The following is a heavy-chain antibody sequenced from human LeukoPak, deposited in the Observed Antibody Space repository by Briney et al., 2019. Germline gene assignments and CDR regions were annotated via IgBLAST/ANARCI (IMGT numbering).Heavy chain of an antibody. CDR1: GGSISSYY. CDR2: IYYSGST. D-gene: IGHD3-10*01. CDR3: ARVAPLLWFGELFFDY. Sequence: SETLSLTCTVSGGSISSYYWSWIRQPPGKGLEWIGYIYYSGSTNYNPSLKSRVTISVDTSKNQFSLKLSSVTAADTAVYYCARVAPLLWFGELFFDYWGQGTLVTVSS. V-gene: IGHV4-59*01. J-gene: IGHJ4*02.